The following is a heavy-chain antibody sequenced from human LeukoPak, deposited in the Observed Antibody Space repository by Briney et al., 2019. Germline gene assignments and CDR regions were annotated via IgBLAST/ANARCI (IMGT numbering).Heavy chain of an antibody. CDR2: ISYDGSKT. CDR3: AKLGYDSSGSPRLVDH. Sequence: GGSLRLSCAASGFTFTSYAMNWVRQAPGKGLEWVSFISYDGSKTYYADSVKGRFTISRDNSKNTLDLQMNSLRPEDTAVYYCAKLGYDSSGSPRLVDHWGQGTLVTVSS. J-gene: IGHJ4*02. D-gene: IGHD3-22*01. V-gene: IGHV3-30*18. CDR1: GFTFTSYA.